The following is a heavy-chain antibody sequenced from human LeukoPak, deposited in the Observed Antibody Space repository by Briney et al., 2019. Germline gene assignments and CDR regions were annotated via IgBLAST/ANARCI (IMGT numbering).Heavy chain of an antibody. CDR3: AREWYCSSTSCYDYYYYYMDV. CDR1: GGSISSGDYY. Sequence: SETLSLTCTVSGGSISSGDYYWSWIRRPPWKGLEWIGYIYYSGSTYYNPSLKSRVTISVDTSKNQFSLKLSSVTAADTAAYYCAREWYCSSTSCYDYYYYYMDVWGKGTTVTVSS. J-gene: IGHJ6*03. D-gene: IGHD2-2*01. V-gene: IGHV4-30-4*08. CDR2: IYYSGST.